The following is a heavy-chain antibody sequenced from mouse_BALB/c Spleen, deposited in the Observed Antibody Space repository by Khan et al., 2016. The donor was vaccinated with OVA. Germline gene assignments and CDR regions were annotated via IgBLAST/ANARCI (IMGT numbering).Heavy chain of an antibody. V-gene: IGHV3-2*02. CDR3: ARVYGGDFDY. D-gene: IGHD2-10*02. J-gene: IGHJ2*01. CDR2: ISYSGNT. CDR1: GYSITSDYA. Sequence: QLEESGPGLVKPSQSLSLTCTVTGYSITSDYAWNWIRQFPGNKLEWMGFISYSGNTKYNPSLKSRISVTPDTSKNQFFLQLNSVATEDTATYYCARVYGGDFDYWGQGTTLTVSS.